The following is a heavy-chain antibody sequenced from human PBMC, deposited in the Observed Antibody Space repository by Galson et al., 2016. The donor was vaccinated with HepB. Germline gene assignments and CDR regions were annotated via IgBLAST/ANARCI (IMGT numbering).Heavy chain of an antibody. D-gene: IGHD3-22*01. V-gene: IGHV1-69*13. CDR3: ARGNYYDSSGYCIDY. CDR1: GGTFRSYA. J-gene: IGHJ4*02. Sequence: SVKVSCKASGGTFRSYAISWVRQAPGQGLEWMGGIIPILGTTNYAQTFQGRVTITADESTSTAYMELSSLRSEDTAVYYCARGNYYDSSGYCIDYWGQGTLVTVSS. CDR2: IIPILGTT.